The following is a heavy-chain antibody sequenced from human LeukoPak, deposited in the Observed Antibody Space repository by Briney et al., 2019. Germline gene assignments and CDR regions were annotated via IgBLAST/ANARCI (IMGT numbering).Heavy chain of an antibody. CDR3: ARDARWLQPKCYFDY. V-gene: IGHV3-21*01. Sequence: GGSLRLSCGASGFTFSSYSMNWVRQAPGKGLEWVSSISSSSSYIYYADSVKGRFTISRDNAKNSLYLQMNSLRAEDTAVYYCARDARWLQPKCYFDYWGQGTLVTVSS. CDR1: GFTFSSYS. J-gene: IGHJ4*02. D-gene: IGHD5-24*01. CDR2: ISSSSSYI.